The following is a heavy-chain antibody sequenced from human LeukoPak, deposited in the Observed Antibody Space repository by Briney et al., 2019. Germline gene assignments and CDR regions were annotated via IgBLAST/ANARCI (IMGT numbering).Heavy chain of an antibody. Sequence: ASVKVSCKASGYTFTSYGISWVRQAPGQGLEWMGWISAYNGNTNYAQKLQGRVTMTTDTSTSTAYMELRSLRSDDTAVYYCARTLLEGAPLRLLEWLPTNYYYYYMDVWGKGTTVTVSS. V-gene: IGHV1-18*01. CDR3: ARTLLEGAPLRLLEWLPTNYYYYYMDV. D-gene: IGHD3-3*01. J-gene: IGHJ6*03. CDR2: ISAYNGNT. CDR1: GYTFTSYG.